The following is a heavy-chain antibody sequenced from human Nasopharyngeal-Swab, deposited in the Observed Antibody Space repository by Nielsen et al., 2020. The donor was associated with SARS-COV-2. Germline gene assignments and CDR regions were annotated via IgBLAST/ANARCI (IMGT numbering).Heavy chain of an antibody. V-gene: IGHV5-51*01. CDR1: GYSFTSDW. CDR2: IYPGDSDT. CDR3: ARLATVTTNYYYYGMDV. Sequence: GASLQISCKGSGYSFTSDWIGWARQRPGKGLEPMGIIYPGDSDTRYSPSFQGKVTISPDKSISTAYLQWSSLKASDTAMYYYARLATVTTNYYYYGMDVWGQGTTVTVSS. J-gene: IGHJ6*02. D-gene: IGHD4-11*01.